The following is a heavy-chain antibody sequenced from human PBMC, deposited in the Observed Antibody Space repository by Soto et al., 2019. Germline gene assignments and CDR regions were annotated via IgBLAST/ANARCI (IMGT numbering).Heavy chain of an antibody. CDR2: ISFDGTNK. V-gene: IGHV3-30-3*01. CDR3: ARSNGYNLLDY. Sequence: VQLVESGGGVVQPGRSLRLSCATSGFNFNDYAFHWVRQAPDKGLEWVALISFDGTNKFYADSVRGRLTISRDSSKNTVSLQMNSLRLEDTAVFYCARSNGYNLLDYWGQGTLVTVSS. D-gene: IGHD5-12*01. J-gene: IGHJ4*02. CDR1: GFNFNDYA.